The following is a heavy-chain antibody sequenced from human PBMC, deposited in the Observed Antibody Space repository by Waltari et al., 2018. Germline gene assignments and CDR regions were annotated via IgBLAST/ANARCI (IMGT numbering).Heavy chain of an antibody. CDR1: GYRFPTTW. Sequence: EVQLVQSGAEVKKPGESLKISCQGSGYRFPTTWNDWVRQVPGKGLEWMGVFYPGDSDTRYSPSFQGQVTISADKSISTAYLQWSSLKASDTAMYYCARHRGSPGYYYGMDVWGQGTMVTVSS. CDR3: ARHRGSPGYYYGMDV. CDR2: FYPGDSDT. V-gene: IGHV5-51*01. D-gene: IGHD1-26*01. J-gene: IGHJ6*02.